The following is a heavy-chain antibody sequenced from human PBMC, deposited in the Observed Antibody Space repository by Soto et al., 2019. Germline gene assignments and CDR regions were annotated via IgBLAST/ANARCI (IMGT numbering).Heavy chain of an antibody. V-gene: IGHV4-4*02. CDR2: IYHSGST. CDR1: SGSISSSNW. J-gene: IGHJ5*02. CDR3: ARVPPPPHYDFWSGYNWFDP. D-gene: IGHD3-3*01. Sequence: SETLSLTCAVSSGSISSSNWWSWVRQPPGKGLEWIGEIYHSGSTNYNPSLKSRVTISVDKSKNQFSLKLSSVTAADTAVYYCARVPPPPHYDFWSGYNWFDPWGQGTLVTVSS.